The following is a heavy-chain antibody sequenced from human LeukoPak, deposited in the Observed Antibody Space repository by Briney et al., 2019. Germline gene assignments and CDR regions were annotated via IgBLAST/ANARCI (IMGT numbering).Heavy chain of an antibody. CDR3: ARERSGQPHNDY. CDR2: ISSSSSYI. J-gene: IGHJ4*02. Sequence: PGGSLSLSCAASGFTFSSYSMNWVRQAPGKGLEWVSSISSSSSYIYYADSVKGRFTISRDNAKNSLYLQMNSLRAEDTALYYCARERSGQPHNDYWGQGTLVTVSS. D-gene: IGHD3-3*01. CDR1: GFTFSSYS. V-gene: IGHV3-21*04.